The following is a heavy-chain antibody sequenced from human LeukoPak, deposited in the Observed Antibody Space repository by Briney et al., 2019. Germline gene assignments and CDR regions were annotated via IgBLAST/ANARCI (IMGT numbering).Heavy chain of an antibody. D-gene: IGHD1-26*01. V-gene: IGHV4-59*01. Sequence: SETLSLTCAVSGGSISSYYWSWIRQPPGKGLEWIGYIHDSGSTNYNPSLNNRVTFSLDTSKNQFFLKLSSVTAADTAVYYCATYIVGAYNWWDPWGQGTLVTVSS. CDR1: GGSISSYY. CDR2: IHDSGST. CDR3: ATYIVGAYNWWDP. J-gene: IGHJ5*02.